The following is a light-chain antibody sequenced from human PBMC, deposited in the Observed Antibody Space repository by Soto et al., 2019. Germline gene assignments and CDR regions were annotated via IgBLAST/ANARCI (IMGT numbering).Light chain of an antibody. CDR1: QSVSSW. CDR2: AAS. Sequence: DLQMTQSPSSVSASVGERITITCRASQSVSSWLAWYQQKPGKAPKLLIYAASSLQSGVPSRFSGSGSGTDFTLTISSLQPEDFATYYCQQANSFPLFTFGPGTKVDIK. V-gene: IGKV1-12*01. J-gene: IGKJ3*01. CDR3: QQANSFPLFT.